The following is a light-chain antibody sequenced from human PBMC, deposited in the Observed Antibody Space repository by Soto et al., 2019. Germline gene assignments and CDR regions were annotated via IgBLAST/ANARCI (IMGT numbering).Light chain of an antibody. CDR3: KQFNNWPVT. Sequence: DIQMTQSPSTLSGSVGDRVTITCRASQTISSWLAWYQQKPGKAPKLLIYDAYTLQSGVPSRFSGTASGTDFTLTIKSLQPEDFATYYCKQFNNWPVTFGPGTKVDIK. CDR1: QTISSW. V-gene: IGKV1-5*01. J-gene: IGKJ3*01. CDR2: DAY.